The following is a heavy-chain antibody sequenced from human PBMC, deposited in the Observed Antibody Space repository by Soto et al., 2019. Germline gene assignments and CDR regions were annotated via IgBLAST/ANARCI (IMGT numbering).Heavy chain of an antibody. CDR1: GFTFSSYW. CDR3: ARDPSHYDSSGYP. V-gene: IGHV3-74*01. D-gene: IGHD3-22*01. J-gene: IGHJ5*02. Sequence: XESLPLSCAASGFTFSSYWMHWVRQAPGKGLVWVSRINSDGSSTSYADSVKGRFTISRDNAKNTLYLQMNSLRAEDTAVYYCARDPSHYDSSGYPWGQGTLVTVSS. CDR2: INSDGSST.